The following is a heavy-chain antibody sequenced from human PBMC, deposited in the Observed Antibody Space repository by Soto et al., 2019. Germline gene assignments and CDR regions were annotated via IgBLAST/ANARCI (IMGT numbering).Heavy chain of an antibody. J-gene: IGHJ3*02. D-gene: IGHD6-6*01. Sequence: QVQLVQSGAEVKKPGSSVKVSCKASGGTLSIYGSSWVRQAPGQGLEWMGGTIPIFGTPNYAQKFQGRVTITADKSTSTAYVELSSLRSEDTVVYYCASPYTSSFAFDIWGQGTVVTVSS. CDR2: TIPIFGTP. CDR3: ASPYTSSFAFDI. V-gene: IGHV1-69*06. CDR1: GGTLSIYG.